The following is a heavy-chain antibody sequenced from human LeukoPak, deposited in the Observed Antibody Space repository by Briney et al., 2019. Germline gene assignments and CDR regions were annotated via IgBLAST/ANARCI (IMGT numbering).Heavy chain of an antibody. D-gene: IGHD3-10*01. V-gene: IGHV1-69*06. CDR2: IIPIFGTA. CDR1: GGTFSSYA. Sequence: SVKVSCKASGGTFSSYAISWVRQAPGQGLEWMGGIIPIFGTANYAQKFQGRVTITADKSTSTAYMELSSLRSEDTAVYYCARDVPLTINGAFDIWGQGTMVTASS. J-gene: IGHJ3*02. CDR3: ARDVPLTINGAFDI.